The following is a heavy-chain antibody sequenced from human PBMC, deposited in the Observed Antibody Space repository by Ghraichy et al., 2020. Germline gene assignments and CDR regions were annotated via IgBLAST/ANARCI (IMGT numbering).Heavy chain of an antibody. J-gene: IGHJ4*02. CDR1: GDSIISNNW. Sequence: SKTLSLTCAVSGDSIISNNWWSWVRQPPGKGLEWIGEIFHSGSTNYNPSLKSRITISLDTSKNQFSLKMTSVTAADTAVYYCAREIDQLRYFDSWGQGTLVTVSS. CDR3: AREIDQLRYFDS. D-gene: IGHD2-2*01. CDR2: IFHSGST. V-gene: IGHV4-4*02.